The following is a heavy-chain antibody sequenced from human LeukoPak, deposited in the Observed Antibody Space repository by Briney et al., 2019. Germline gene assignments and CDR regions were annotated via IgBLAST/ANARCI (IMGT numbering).Heavy chain of an antibody. CDR1: GFTFSSYA. J-gene: IGHJ3*02. V-gene: IGHV3-23*01. Sequence: GGSLRLSCAASGFTFSSYAMSWVRQAPGKGLEWVSAISGSGGSTYYADSVKGRFTISRDNSRNTLYLQMNSLRGEDTAVYYCAKDLVSYSTSSRAFDIWGQGTMVTVSS. CDR3: AKDLVSYSTSSRAFDI. D-gene: IGHD6-6*01. CDR2: ISGSGGST.